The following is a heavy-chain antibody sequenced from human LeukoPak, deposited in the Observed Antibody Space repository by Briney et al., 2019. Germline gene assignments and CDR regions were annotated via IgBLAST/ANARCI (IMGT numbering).Heavy chain of an antibody. CDR3: ARENYCSGGSCYSGYFDY. CDR2: IKQDGSEK. Sequence: GGSLRLSCAASGFTFSSYWMSWVRRARGKGLEWVANIKQDGSEKYYVDSVKGRFTISRDNAKNSLYLQMNSLRAEDTAVYYCARENYCSGGSCYSGYFDYWGQGTLVTVSS. D-gene: IGHD2-15*01. J-gene: IGHJ4*02. CDR1: GFTFSSYW. V-gene: IGHV3-7*01.